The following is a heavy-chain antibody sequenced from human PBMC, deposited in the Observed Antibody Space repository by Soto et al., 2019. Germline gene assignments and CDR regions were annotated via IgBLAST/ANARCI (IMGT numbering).Heavy chain of an antibody. V-gene: IGHV3-23*01. CDR3: AKLTAYYDFWSGSDFDY. CDR2: ITASGRNS. Sequence: EVQLLESGGGLIQPGGSLRLSCEASGFTFNSYAMSWVRQAPGKGLEWVSSITASGRNSYYADSVKGRFTISRDQSKNTLFLQMSSLRAEDTALYSCAKLTAYYDFWSGSDFDYWGQGALVTVSS. D-gene: IGHD3-3*01. J-gene: IGHJ4*02. CDR1: GFTFNSYA.